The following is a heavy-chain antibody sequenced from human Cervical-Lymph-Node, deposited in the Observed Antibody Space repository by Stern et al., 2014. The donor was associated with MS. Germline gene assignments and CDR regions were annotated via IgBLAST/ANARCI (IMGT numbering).Heavy chain of an antibody. CDR2: IWYDGSNK. Sequence: VHLVESGGGVVQPGRSLRLSCAASGFTFSSYGMHWVRQAPGKGLEWVAVIWYDGSNKYYADSVKGRFTISRDNSKKTLYLQMNSLRVEDTAVYYCARFGSDWSVDYWGQGTLVTVSS. D-gene: IGHD6-19*01. J-gene: IGHJ4*02. CDR3: ARFGSDWSVDY. V-gene: IGHV3-33*01. CDR1: GFTFSSYG.